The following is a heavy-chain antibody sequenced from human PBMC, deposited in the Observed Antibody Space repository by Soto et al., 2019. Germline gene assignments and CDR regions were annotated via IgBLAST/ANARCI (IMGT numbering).Heavy chain of an antibody. CDR3: AREIDFWSGYNSGWYMDV. CDR1: GYTFTSYD. CDR2: MNPNSGNT. V-gene: IGHV1-8*01. Sequence: QVQLVQSGAEVKKPGASVKVSCKASGYTFTSYDINWVRQATGQGLEWMGWMNPNSGNTGYAQKFQGRVTMTRNTSISTAYMELSSLRSEDTAVYYCAREIDFWSGYNSGWYMDVWGKGTTVTGSS. J-gene: IGHJ6*03. D-gene: IGHD3-3*01.